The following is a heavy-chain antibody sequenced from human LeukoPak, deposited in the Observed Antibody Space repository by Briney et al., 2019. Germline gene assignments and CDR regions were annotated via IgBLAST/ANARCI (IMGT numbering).Heavy chain of an antibody. CDR2: MSHDGGIE. V-gene: IGHV3-30*03. Sequence: GGSLRLSCVASGFTFSTYGMHWVRQAPGKGLEWVAVMSHDGGIEKYADSVKGRFTISRDNSKKTLYLQMNSLRSDDAAVYNCARAKIIHSITHMDVWGQGTTVTVSS. J-gene: IGHJ6*02. CDR3: ARAKIIHSITHMDV. CDR1: GFTFSTYG. D-gene: IGHD2/OR15-2a*01.